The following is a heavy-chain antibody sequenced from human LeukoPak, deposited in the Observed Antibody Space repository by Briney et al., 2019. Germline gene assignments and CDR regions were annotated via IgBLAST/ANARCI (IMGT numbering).Heavy chain of an antibody. J-gene: IGHJ5*02. CDR1: GGTFSSYA. V-gene: IGHV1-69*05. D-gene: IGHD1-7*01. Sequence: GASVKVSCNASGGTFSSYAISWVRQAPGQGLEWMGGIIPIFGTANYAQKFQGRVTITTDESTSTAYMELSSLRSEDTAVYYCAITGTTVGWFDPWGQGTLVTVSS. CDR3: AITGTTVGWFDP. CDR2: IIPIFGTA.